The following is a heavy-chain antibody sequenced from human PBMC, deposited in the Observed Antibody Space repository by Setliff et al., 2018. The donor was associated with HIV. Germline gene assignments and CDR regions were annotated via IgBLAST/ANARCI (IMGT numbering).Heavy chain of an antibody. CDR1: GGTFSDYA. Sequence: SVKVSCKASGGTFSDYAIYWVRQAPGQGLEWVGGIIPIIGTSNYAQNFQGRVTITADEPSNIAYMELRSLRSDDTAVYYCARGPRGYSGYFRDFYMDVWGKGTTVTVSS. CDR3: ARGPRGYSGYFRDFYMDV. J-gene: IGHJ6*03. CDR2: IIPIIGTS. V-gene: IGHV1-69*13. D-gene: IGHD5-12*01.